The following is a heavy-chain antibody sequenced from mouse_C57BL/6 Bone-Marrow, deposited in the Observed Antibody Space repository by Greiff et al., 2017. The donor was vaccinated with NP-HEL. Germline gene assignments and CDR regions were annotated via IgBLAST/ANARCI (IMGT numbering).Heavy chain of an antibody. CDR3: AGSYYYGSYYAMDY. V-gene: IGHV3-6*01. J-gene: IGHJ4*01. D-gene: IGHD1-1*01. CDR1: GYSITSGYY. Sequence: EVKLMESGPGLVKPSQSLSLTCSVTGYSITSGYYWNWIRQFPGNKLEWMGYISYDGSNNYNPSLKNRISITRDTSKNQFFLKLNSVTTEDTATYYCAGSYYYGSYYAMDYWGQGTSVTVSS. CDR2: ISYDGSN.